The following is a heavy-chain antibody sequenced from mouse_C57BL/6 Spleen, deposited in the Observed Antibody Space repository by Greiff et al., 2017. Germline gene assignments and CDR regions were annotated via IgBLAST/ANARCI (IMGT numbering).Heavy chain of an antibody. J-gene: IGHJ2*01. D-gene: IGHD1-1*01. V-gene: IGHV1-15*01. CDR2: IDPETGGT. CDR3: TRWTTVAFDY. Sequence: VQLQQSGAELVRPGASVTLSCKASGYTFTDYEMHWVKQTPVHGLEWIGAIDPETGGTAYNQKFKGKAILTADKSSSTAYMELRSLTSEDSAVYYCTRWTTVAFDYWGQGTTLTVSS. CDR1: GYTFTDYE.